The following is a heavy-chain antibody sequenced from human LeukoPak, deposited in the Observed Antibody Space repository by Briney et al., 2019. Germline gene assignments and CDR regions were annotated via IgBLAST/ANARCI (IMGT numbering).Heavy chain of an antibody. D-gene: IGHD3-22*01. V-gene: IGHV3-23*01. Sequence: GGSLRLSCAASGLTYNNYALTWIRQAPGKGLEWVSSISGRGGNTYYADSVKGRFTISRDDSKNTLFLQMNSLRAEDTAVYYCATGYSDSLRSPLDSWGQGTLVTVSS. CDR1: GLTYNNYA. CDR3: ATGYSDSLRSPLDS. J-gene: IGHJ5*01. CDR2: ISGRGGNT.